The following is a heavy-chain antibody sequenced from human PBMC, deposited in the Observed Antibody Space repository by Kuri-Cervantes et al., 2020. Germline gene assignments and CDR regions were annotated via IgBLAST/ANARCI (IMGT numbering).Heavy chain of an antibody. CDR2: IYHSGST. V-gene: IGHV4-38-2*02. J-gene: IGHJ6*02. D-gene: IGHD2-15*01. CDR3: ARDREIPYCSGGSCYQGYYYYGMDV. Sequence: GSLRLSCTVSGYSISSGYYWGWIRQPPGKGLEWIGSIYHSGSTYYNPSLKSRVTISVDTSKNQFSLKLSSVTAADTAVYYCARDREIPYCSGGSCYQGYYYYGMDVWGQGTTVIVSS. CDR1: GYSISSGYY.